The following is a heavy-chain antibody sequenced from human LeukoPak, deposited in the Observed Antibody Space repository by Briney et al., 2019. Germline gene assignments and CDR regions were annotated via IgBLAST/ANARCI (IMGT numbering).Heavy chain of an antibody. CDR3: ARLRDGGYYYGMDV. Sequence: PGGSLRLSCAASGFTFSSYAMSWVRQAPGKGLEWVSAISGSGGSTYYADSVKGRFTISRDNSKNTLYLQMNSLRAEGTAVYYCARLRDGGYYYGMDVWGQGTTVTVSS. CDR2: ISGSGGST. D-gene: IGHD2-15*01. V-gene: IGHV3-23*01. CDR1: GFTFSSYA. J-gene: IGHJ6*02.